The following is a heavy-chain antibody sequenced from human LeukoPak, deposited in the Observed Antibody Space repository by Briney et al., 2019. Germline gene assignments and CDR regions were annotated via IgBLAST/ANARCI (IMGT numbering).Heavy chain of an antibody. CDR2: IGTAGDT. J-gene: IGHJ4*02. Sequence: TGGSLRLSCAASGFTFSSYDMHWVRQATGKGLEWVSAIGTAGDTYYPGSVKGRFTISRENAKNSLYLQMNSLRAGDTAVYYCARVRDFDQTFDYWGQGTLVTVSS. D-gene: IGHD3-9*01. V-gene: IGHV3-13*01. CDR1: GFTFSSYD. CDR3: ARVRDFDQTFDY.